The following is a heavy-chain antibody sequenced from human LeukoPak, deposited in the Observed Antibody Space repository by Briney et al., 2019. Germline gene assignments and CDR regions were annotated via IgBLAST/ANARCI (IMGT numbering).Heavy chain of an antibody. V-gene: IGHV3-53*01. J-gene: IGHJ4*02. Sequence: PGGSLRLSCVASGFTFDEYAMHWVRQAPGKGLEWVSLIYSGGSTYYADSVKGRFTISRDNSKNTVYLQMNSLRAEDTAVYYCARYYYDRSGYPYYLDYWGQGTMVTVSS. D-gene: IGHD3-22*01. CDR1: GFTFDEYA. CDR2: IYSGGST. CDR3: ARYYYDRSGYPYYLDY.